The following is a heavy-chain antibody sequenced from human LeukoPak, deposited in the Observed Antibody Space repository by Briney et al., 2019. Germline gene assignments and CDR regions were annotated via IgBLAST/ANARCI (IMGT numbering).Heavy chain of an antibody. CDR3: ARGGPRYCSGGSCYFGY. Sequence: SETLSLTCAVYGGSFSGYYWSWIRQPPGKGLEWIGEINHSGSTNYNPSLKSRVTISVDTSKNPFSLKLSSVTAADTAVYYCARGGPRYCSGGSCYFGYWGQGTLVTVSS. J-gene: IGHJ4*02. CDR2: INHSGST. CDR1: GGSFSGYY. D-gene: IGHD2-15*01. V-gene: IGHV4-34*01.